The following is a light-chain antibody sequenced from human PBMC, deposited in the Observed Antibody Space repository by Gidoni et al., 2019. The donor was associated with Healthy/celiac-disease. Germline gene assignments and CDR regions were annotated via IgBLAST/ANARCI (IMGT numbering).Light chain of an antibody. CDR2: EVS. CDR1: SSDVGGYNY. CDR3: SSYTSSSTLGV. J-gene: IGLJ1*01. Sequence: QSALTQPASVSGSPGQSITISCTGTSSDVGGYNYVPWYQQHPGKAPKLMIYEVSNRPSGVPDRFSGSKSGNTASLTISGLQAEDEADYYCSSYTSSSTLGVFGTGTKVTVL. V-gene: IGLV2-14*01.